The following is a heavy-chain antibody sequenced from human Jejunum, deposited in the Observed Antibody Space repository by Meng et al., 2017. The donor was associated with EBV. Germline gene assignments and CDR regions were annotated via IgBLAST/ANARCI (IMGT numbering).Heavy chain of an antibody. CDR1: GVSMSNFY. Sequence: QGRLLVACLGRVKPSAPLSLHCTVSGVSMSNFYWRWFRQPPGKGLKWIGYTYYSVTTNYNPSLKSRVTISVDSSKNQFSLSLSSVTAADAVVYYCARGGGRPEYWGQGILVTVSS. CDR2: TYYSVTT. CDR3: ARGGGRPEY. J-gene: IGHJ4*02. D-gene: IGHD3-10*01. V-gene: IGHV4-59*01.